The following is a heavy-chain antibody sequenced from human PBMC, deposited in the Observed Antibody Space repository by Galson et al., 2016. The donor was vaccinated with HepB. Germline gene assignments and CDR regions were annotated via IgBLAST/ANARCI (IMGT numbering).Heavy chain of an antibody. Sequence: SLRLSCAASGFTFSSYDMYWVRQAPGKGLEGVSSIYTAGDTDYPGSVEGRFTVSRENAKNSLYLHMNSLRAGDTAVYYCARGSYSSDWYRTSAYDFGMDVWGKGTPVTVSS. CDR3: ARGSYSSDWYRTSAYDFGMDV. V-gene: IGHV3-13*01. J-gene: IGHJ6*04. CDR2: IYTAGDT. D-gene: IGHD6-19*01. CDR1: GFTFSSYD.